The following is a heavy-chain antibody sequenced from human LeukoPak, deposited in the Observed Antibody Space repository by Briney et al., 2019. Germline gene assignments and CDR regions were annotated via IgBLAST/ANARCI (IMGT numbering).Heavy chain of an antibody. CDR1: GGSISSYY. Sequence: PSESLSLTCTVSGGSISSYYWSWIRQPPGKGLEWIGYIYYSGSTNYNPSLKSRVTISVDTSKNQFSLKLSSVTAADTAVYYCARRGALSDAFDIWGQGTMVTVSS. V-gene: IGHV4-59*08. CDR2: IYYSGST. CDR3: ARRGALSDAFDI. D-gene: IGHD3-16*01. J-gene: IGHJ3*02.